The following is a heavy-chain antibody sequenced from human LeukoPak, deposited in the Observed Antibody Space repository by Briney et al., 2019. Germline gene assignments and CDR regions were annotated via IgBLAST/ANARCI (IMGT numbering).Heavy chain of an antibody. V-gene: IGHV3-7*04. Sequence: GGSLRLSCVASGFTFSTYWMHWVRQAPGKGLEWVANIKQDGSEKYYVDSVKGRFTISRDNAKNSLYLQMNSLRAEDTAVYYCASDREYYYGSGSFDYWGQGTLVTVSS. CDR2: IKQDGSEK. CDR1: GFTFSTYW. CDR3: ASDREYYYGSGSFDY. J-gene: IGHJ4*02. D-gene: IGHD3-10*01.